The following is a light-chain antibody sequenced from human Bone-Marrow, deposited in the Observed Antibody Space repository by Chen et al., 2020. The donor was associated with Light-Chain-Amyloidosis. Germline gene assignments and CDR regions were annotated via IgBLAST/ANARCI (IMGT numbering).Light chain of an antibody. V-gene: IGKV3-15*01. CDR1: QSVNTN. CDR3: QQYNNWPGT. CDR2: GAS. Sequence: EIVMTQSPATLSVSPGERATLSCRASQSVNTNLAWYQQKPGQGPRLLIYGASTRATGIPARFRASGSGTELTLTISSLQSEDFAVYYCQQYNNWPGTFGQGTKVEIK. J-gene: IGKJ1*01.